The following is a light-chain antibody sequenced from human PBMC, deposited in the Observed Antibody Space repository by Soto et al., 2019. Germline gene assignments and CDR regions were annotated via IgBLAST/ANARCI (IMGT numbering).Light chain of an antibody. J-gene: IGKJ1*01. Sequence: EIGLTQSPGTLPSSPGERATLACRASQSVSSSYLAWYQQKPGQAPRLLICGSSSRATGIPDRFSGSGSGTDFTLTISSLEPADFAVYYCQQYGSSPTFGQGTKVEIK. CDR1: QSVSSSY. V-gene: IGKV3-20*01. CDR3: QQYGSSPT. CDR2: GSS.